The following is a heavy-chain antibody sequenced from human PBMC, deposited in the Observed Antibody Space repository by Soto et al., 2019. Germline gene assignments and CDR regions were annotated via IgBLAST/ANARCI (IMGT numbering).Heavy chain of an antibody. CDR1: GFTFSGSA. CDR2: IRSKANSYAT. D-gene: IGHD5-12*01. J-gene: IGHJ6*02. Sequence: GGSLRLSCAASGFTFSGSAMHWVRQASGKGLEWVGRIRSKANSYATAYAASVKGRFTISRDDSKNTAYLQMNSLKTEDTAVYYCTRHAVATFYYYGMDVWGQGTTVTVS. CDR3: TRHAVATFYYYGMDV. V-gene: IGHV3-73*01.